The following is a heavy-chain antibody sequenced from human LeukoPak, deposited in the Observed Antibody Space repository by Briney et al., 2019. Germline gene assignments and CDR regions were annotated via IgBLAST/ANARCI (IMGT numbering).Heavy chain of an antibody. J-gene: IGHJ2*01. CDR3: ARDYDGNSCYFDL. V-gene: IGHV3-33*01. CDR2: IWCDGSDQ. Sequence: PGRSLRLSCAASGFTVSNYGMHWVGQAPGQGLEWLAVIWCDGSDQYYADSVKGRFTSSRDKSKNTLYRQMSSLRAADTAVYYCARDYDGNSCYFDLWGRGTLVSVSS. D-gene: IGHD4-23*01. CDR1: GFTVSNYG.